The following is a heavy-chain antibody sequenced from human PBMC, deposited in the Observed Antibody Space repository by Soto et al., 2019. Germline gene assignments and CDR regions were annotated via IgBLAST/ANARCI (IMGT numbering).Heavy chain of an antibody. D-gene: IGHD6-19*01. J-gene: IGHJ4*02. V-gene: IGHV4-39*01. Sequence: TSETLSLTCTVSGDSISSFGYYWGWIRRPPGKGLEWIGNVYSTGSFYYNPSLKSRLTISVNPPQNQFSLSLRSVTAADTAVYYCARREQWLTGYFDFWGQGILVTVSS. CDR1: GDSISSFGYY. CDR2: VYSTGSF. CDR3: ARREQWLTGYFDF.